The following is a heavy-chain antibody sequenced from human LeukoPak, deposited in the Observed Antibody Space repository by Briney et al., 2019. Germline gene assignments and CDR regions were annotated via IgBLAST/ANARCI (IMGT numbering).Heavy chain of an antibody. Sequence: QPGGSLRLSCAASGFTFSSYEMNWVRQAPGKGLEWVSYISSGSSIYDADSVKGRFTISRDNAKNSLYLQMNSLRAEDTAVYYCARECIAVAGAPFDYWGQGTLVTVSS. D-gene: IGHD6-19*01. V-gene: IGHV3-48*03. J-gene: IGHJ4*02. CDR2: ISSGSSI. CDR3: ARECIAVAGAPFDY. CDR1: GFTFSSYE.